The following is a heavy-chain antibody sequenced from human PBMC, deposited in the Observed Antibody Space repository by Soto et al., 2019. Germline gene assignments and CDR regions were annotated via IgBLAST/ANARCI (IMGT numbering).Heavy chain of an antibody. CDR2: SSPRGDTI. J-gene: IGHJ4*02. D-gene: IGHD6-19*01. CDR3: AKGPYNNVGWPYYFES. Sequence: GGSLRLSCVASGFSLANYPMNWVRQTPGKGLEWISYSSPRGDTIYYADSVEGRFTISRDNARNSLSLHMSSLRDEDSALYYCAKGPYNNVGWPYYFESWCQGRTRTVYS. CDR1: GFSLANYP. V-gene: IGHV3-48*02.